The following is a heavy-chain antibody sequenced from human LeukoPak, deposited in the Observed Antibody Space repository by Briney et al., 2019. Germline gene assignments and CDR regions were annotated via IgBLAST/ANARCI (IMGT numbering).Heavy chain of an antibody. V-gene: IGHV3-23*01. CDR1: GFTFSTYA. Sequence: GVSLRLSCAASGFTFSTYAMSWVRQAPGKGLEWVSAISGSGVSTYCADSVKGRFTISRDNSKNTLYLQMNSLRAEDTAVYYCAKVFRSGDLFVSDYWGQGTLVTVSS. D-gene: IGHD4-17*01. J-gene: IGHJ4*02. CDR3: AKVFRSGDLFVSDY. CDR2: ISGSGVST.